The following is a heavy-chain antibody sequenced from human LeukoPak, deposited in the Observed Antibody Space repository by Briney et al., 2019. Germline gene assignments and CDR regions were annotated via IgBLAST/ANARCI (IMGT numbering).Heavy chain of an antibody. CDR1: GYTFTGHY. CDR2: INPNSGGT. J-gene: IGHJ4*02. Sequence: ASVKVSCKASGYTFTGHYMHWVRQAPGQGLEWMGWINPNSGGTNYAQKFQGRVTMTRDTSISTAYMELSRLRSDDTAVYYCARGMGTGTTGHLLGYWGQGTLVTVSS. CDR3: ARGMGTGTTGHLLGY. V-gene: IGHV1-2*02. D-gene: IGHD1-7*01.